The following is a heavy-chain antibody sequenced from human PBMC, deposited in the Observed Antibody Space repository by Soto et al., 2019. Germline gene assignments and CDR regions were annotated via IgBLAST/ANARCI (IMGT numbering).Heavy chain of an antibody. CDR2: SYHSGST. J-gene: IGHJ6*02. Sequence: QVQLQESGPGLVNPSGTLSLTCAVSGGSISSSNWWRWVRQPPGKGLEWIGESYHSGSTNYNPSLNNRYNISVAKSKNQSSLKLSSVTAADTAAYYCARVTGHYYYCMDVWGQGTTVTVSS. CDR3: ARVTGHYYYCMDV. V-gene: IGHV4-4*02. CDR1: GGSISSSNW. D-gene: IGHD3-16*01.